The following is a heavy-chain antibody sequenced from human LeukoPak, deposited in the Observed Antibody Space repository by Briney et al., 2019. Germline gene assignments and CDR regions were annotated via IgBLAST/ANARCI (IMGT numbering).Heavy chain of an antibody. V-gene: IGHV3-23*01. J-gene: IGHJ4*02. D-gene: IGHD6-13*01. CDR2: ISGSGDTT. Sequence: GGSLRLSCAASGFTFSDYAMSWVRQAPGKGLEWVSVISGSGDTTYYSDSVKGRFTISRDMSKSTLYLQMNSLGAEDTAVYYCAKDHGSSWTSTDYWGQGTLVTVSS. CDR1: GFTFSDYA. CDR3: AKDHGSSWTSTDY.